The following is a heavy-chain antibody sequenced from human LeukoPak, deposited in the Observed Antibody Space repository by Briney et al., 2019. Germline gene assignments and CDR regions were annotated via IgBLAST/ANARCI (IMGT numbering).Heavy chain of an antibody. Sequence: GSLRLSCAASGFTFSSYAMSWVRQAPGKGLEWVSAISGSGGSTYYADSVKGRFTISRDNSKNTLYLQMNSLRAEDTAVYYCAARGYSYGHKAYYYYYYYMDVWGKGTTVTVSS. V-gene: IGHV3-23*01. CDR2: ISGSGGST. D-gene: IGHD5-18*01. CDR3: AARGYSYGHKAYYYYYYYMDV. CDR1: GFTFSSYA. J-gene: IGHJ6*03.